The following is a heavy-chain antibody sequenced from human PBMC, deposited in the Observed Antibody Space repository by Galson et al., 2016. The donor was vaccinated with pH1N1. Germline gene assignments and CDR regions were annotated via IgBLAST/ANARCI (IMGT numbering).Heavy chain of an antibody. CDR1: GFTFGTHA. J-gene: IGHJ5*02. Sequence: SLRLSCAASGFTFGTHAMTWVRQAPGKGLQWVAVISGRGGSREYADSVKGRFTISRDNSKNTLYLQMNSVRVGDTAIYYCAKGRRWYGGNWFDPWGRGTLVTVSS. V-gene: IGHV3-23*01. CDR2: ISGRGGSR. D-gene: IGHD3-10*01. CDR3: AKGRRWYGGNWFDP.